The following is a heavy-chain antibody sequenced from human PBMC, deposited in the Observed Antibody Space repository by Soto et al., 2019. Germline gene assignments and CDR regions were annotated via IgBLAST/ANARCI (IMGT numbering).Heavy chain of an antibody. D-gene: IGHD6-13*01. CDR1: GYSFGTYW. CDR2: IYPGDFDT. CDR3: ARTTWKLVDPYYFDY. Sequence: LGESLKISCKGSGYSFGTYWIGWVRQMPEKGLEWMGIIYPGDFDTRYSPSFQGQVTISVDKSISTAYLQWSSLKASDTAMYYCARTTWKLVDPYYFDYWGQGTLVTVSS. V-gene: IGHV5-51*01. J-gene: IGHJ4*02.